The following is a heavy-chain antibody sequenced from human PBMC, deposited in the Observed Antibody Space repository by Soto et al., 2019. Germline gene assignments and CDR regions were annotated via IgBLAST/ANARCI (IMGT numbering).Heavy chain of an antibody. V-gene: IGHV3-49*03. Sequence: PGGSLRLSCTASGFTFGDYAMSWFRQAPGKGLEWVCFIRSKAYGGTIEYAASVKGRFTISRDDSKSIAYLQMNSLKTEDTAVYYCTRTLPLISGYDYQNDYRGQRTPVTGSS. J-gene: IGHJ4*02. D-gene: IGHD5-12*01. CDR2: IRSKAYGGTI. CDR3: TRTLPLISGYDYQNDY. CDR1: GFTFGDYA.